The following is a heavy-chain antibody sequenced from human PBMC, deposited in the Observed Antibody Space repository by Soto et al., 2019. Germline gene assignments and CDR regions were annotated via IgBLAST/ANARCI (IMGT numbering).Heavy chain of an antibody. J-gene: IGHJ4*02. CDR2: IYYSGST. D-gene: IGHD1-26*01. CDR3: ASHSGAYYVVY. Sequence: PSETLSLTCTVSGVSISGSNYYWGWIRQPPGKGLEWIGSIYYSGSTYYNPSLKSRVTISVDTSKNQFSLKLSSVTAADTAVYYCASHSGAYYVVYWGQGTQVTVSS. CDR1: GVSISGSNYY. V-gene: IGHV4-39*01.